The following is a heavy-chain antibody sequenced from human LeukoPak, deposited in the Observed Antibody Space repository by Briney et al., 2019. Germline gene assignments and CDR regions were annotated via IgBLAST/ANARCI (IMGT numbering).Heavy chain of an antibody. CDR2: IYYSETT. CDR1: GGSVSSGSYY. V-gene: IGHV4-39*01. CDR3: ARQRYYGSGSYSLNWFDP. J-gene: IGHJ5*02. D-gene: IGHD3-10*01. Sequence: SETLSLTCTVSGGSVSSGSYYWSWFRQPPGKGLEWIGSIYYSETTYYNPSLKSRVTISVDTSKNQFSLRLSSVTAADTAVYYCARQRYYGSGSYSLNWFDPWGQGTLVTVSS.